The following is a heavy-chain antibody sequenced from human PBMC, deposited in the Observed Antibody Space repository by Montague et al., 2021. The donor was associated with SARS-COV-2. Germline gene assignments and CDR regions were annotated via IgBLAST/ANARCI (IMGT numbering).Heavy chain of an antibody. CDR3: ARQGRGFCNGGSCFSTLAF. CDR2: IFSAGDT. CDR1: GDSMSSDCYY. Sequence: SETLSLTCSVSGDSMSSDCYYWGWIRQPPGKGLEWITCIFSAGDTYYNPSLKSRVTISLYTSKNQFSLNLDSVTAADTAVYYCARQGRGFCNGGSCFSTLAFWGHGILVTVSS. D-gene: IGHD2-15*01. J-gene: IGHJ4*01. V-gene: IGHV4-39*01.